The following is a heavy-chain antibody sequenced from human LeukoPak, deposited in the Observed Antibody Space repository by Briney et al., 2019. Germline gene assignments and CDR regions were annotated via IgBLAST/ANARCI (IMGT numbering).Heavy chain of an antibody. J-gene: IGHJ2*01. CDR3: ARADIVVVPAAAWGYVDL. CDR2: INHSGST. D-gene: IGHD2-2*01. V-gene: IGHV4-34*01. CDR1: GGSFSDYW. Sequence: SETLSLTCAVYGGSFSDYWWSWIRQPPGKGLKWIGEINHSGSTNHNPSLKSRVTISVDRSKNQFSLKLSSVTAADTAIYYCARADIVVVPAAAWGYVDLWGRGTLVTVSS.